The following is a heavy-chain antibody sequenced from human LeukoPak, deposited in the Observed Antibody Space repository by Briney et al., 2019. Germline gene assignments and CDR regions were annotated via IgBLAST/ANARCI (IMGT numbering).Heavy chain of an antibody. J-gene: IGHJ6*02. D-gene: IGHD4-17*01. CDR3: ARDMADYGDYPYYYYGMDV. Sequence: GGSLRLSCAASGFTVSSNYMSWVRQAPGKGLEWGSVIYSGGSTYYADSVKGRFTISRDNSKNTLYLQMNSLRAEDTAVYYCARDMADYGDYPYYYYGMDVWGQGTTVTVSS. CDR2: IYSGGST. V-gene: IGHV3-66*01. CDR1: GFTVSSNY.